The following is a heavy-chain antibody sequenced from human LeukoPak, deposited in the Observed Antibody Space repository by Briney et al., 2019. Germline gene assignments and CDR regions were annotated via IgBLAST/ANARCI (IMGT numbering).Heavy chain of an antibody. J-gene: IGHJ4*02. D-gene: IGHD3-16*01. CDR1: GFTFSSYA. CDR3: AKDLDPGLGSYYFDY. Sequence: GGSLRLSCAASGFTFSSYAMSWVRQAPGKGLEWVSAISGSGGSTNYADSVKGRFTISRDNSKNTLYLKMNSLRAEDTAVYYCAKDLDPGLGSYYFDYWGRGTLVTVSS. CDR2: ISGSGGST. V-gene: IGHV3-23*01.